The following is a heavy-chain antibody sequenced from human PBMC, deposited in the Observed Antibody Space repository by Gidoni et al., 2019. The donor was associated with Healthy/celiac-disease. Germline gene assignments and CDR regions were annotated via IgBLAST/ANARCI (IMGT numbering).Heavy chain of an antibody. D-gene: IGHD5-18*01. V-gene: IGHV3-48*03. Sequence: EVQLVESGGGLVQPGGSLRLSCSASVFTFSSYEMNWVRQAPGKGLEWVSYISSSGSTRYYADSVKGRFTISRDNAKNSLYLQMNSLRAEDTAVYYCARALDSYGPFDYWGQGTLVTVSS. CDR2: ISSSGSTR. J-gene: IGHJ4*02. CDR3: ARALDSYGPFDY. CDR1: VFTFSSYE.